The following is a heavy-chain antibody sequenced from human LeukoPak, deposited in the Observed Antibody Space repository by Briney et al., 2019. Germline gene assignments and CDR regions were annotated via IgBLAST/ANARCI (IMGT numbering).Heavy chain of an antibody. CDR2: IYWDNNK. D-gene: IGHD4-17*01. V-gene: IGHV2-5*02. Sequence: ESGPTLVNPTQTLTLTCTFSGFSLTTSGVGVGWIRQPPGKALEWLALIYWDNNKIYSPSLRSRLTIAKDTSKNQVVLTMTNMDPVDTATYSCAHYGDYRFLYYFDHWGQGTLVTVSS. CDR1: GFSLTTSGVG. CDR3: AHYGDYRFLYYFDH. J-gene: IGHJ4*02.